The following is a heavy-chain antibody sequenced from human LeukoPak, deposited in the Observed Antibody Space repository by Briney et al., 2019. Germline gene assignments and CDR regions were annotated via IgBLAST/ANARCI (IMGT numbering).Heavy chain of an antibody. CDR1: GFTFSTYA. D-gene: IGHD6-13*01. J-gene: IGHJ4*02. Sequence: PGGSLRLSCAASGFTFSTYAMSWVRQAPGKGLEWVTSISGSGGSTYHADSVKGRFTISRDNSKNTLYLQMNSLRAEDTAVYYCARDPPGYSSSWYGAFDSWGQGTLVTVSS. CDR2: ISGSGGST. CDR3: ARDPPGYSSSWYGAFDS. V-gene: IGHV3-23*01.